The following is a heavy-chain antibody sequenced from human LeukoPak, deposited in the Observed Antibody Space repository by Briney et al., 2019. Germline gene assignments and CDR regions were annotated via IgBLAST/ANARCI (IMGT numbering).Heavy chain of an antibody. Sequence: ASVKVSCKASGYTFTSYGISWVRQAPGQGLEWMGWISAYNGNTNYAQKLQGRVTMTTDTSTSTAYMELRSLRSDDTAVYYCARGLSGVPVVREEFDSWGQGTLVTVSS. CDR1: GYTFTSYG. D-gene: IGHD4-23*01. V-gene: IGHV1-18*01. CDR2: ISAYNGNT. J-gene: IGHJ4*02. CDR3: ARGLSGVPVVREEFDS.